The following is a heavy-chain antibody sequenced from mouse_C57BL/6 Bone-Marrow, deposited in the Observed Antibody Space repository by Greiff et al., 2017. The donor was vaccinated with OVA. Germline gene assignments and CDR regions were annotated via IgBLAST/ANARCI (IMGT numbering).Heavy chain of an antibody. CDR3: ARRERERYFDV. CDR1: GFTFSDYG. Sequence: EVKLMESGGGLVKPGGSLKLSCAASGFTFSDYGMHWVRQAPEKGLEWVAYISSGSSTIYYADTVKGRFTISRDNAKNTLFLQMTSLRSEDTAMDYCARRERERYFDVWGTGTTVTVSS. V-gene: IGHV5-17*01. CDR2: ISSGSSTI. J-gene: IGHJ1*03.